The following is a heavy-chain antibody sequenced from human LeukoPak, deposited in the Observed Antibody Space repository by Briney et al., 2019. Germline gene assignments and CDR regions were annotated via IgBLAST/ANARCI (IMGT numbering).Heavy chain of an antibody. CDR3: AKDYASGQYLDY. D-gene: IGHD6-13*01. CDR2: ISGSGGST. V-gene: IGHV3-23*01. J-gene: IGHJ4*02. CDR1: GFTFSSYD. Sequence: GGSLRLSCAASGFTFSSYDMSWVRQAPGKGLEWVSGISGSGGSTYYADSVKGRFTISRDNSRNTFYLQMHSLRAEDTAVYYCAKDYASGQYLDYGGQGTLVTVSS.